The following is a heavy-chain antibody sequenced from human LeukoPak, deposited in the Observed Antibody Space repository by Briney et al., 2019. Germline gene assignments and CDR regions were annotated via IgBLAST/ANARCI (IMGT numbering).Heavy chain of an antibody. CDR1: GYTFTGYY. CDR3: ASRLQNYYDSSGYYVDAFDI. D-gene: IGHD3-22*01. V-gene: IGHV1-2*02. J-gene: IGHJ3*02. Sequence: ASVKVSCKASGYTFTGYYMHWVRQAPGRGLEWMGWINANSGDTNYAQKFQGRVTMTRDTSISTVYMELSRLTSDDTAVYYCASRLQNYYDSSGYYVDAFDIWGQGTMVTVSS. CDR2: INANSGDT.